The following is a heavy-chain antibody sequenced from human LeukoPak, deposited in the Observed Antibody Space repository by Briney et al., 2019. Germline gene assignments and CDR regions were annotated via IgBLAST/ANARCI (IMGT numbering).Heavy chain of an antibody. D-gene: IGHD2-2*01. V-gene: IGHV3-74*01. J-gene: IGHJ6*01. CDR2: INSGGTSP. Sequence: SGGSLRLSCAASGFTFSTYWMHWVRQAPGKGLVWVSRINSGGTSPTYADSVKGRFTISRDNAKNTLYLQMTSLRAEDTAVYYCARVTFEDCSSVRCTGGMDVWGQGTTVTVSS. CDR1: GFTFSTYW. CDR3: ARVTFEDCSSVRCTGGMDV.